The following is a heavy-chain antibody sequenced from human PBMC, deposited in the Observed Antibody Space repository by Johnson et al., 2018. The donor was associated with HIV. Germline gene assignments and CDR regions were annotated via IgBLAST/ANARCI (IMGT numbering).Heavy chain of an antibody. V-gene: IGHV3-9*01. D-gene: IGHD6-19*01. Sequence: VQLVESGGGLVQPGRSLRLSCAASGFTFDDYAMHWVRQAPGKGLEWVSGISWNSGSIGYADSVKGRFTISRDNAKNSLYLQMNSLRAGDTAVYYCARVAGDTGAFDIWGQGTMVTVSS. J-gene: IGHJ3*02. CDR2: ISWNSGSI. CDR1: GFTFDDYA. CDR3: ARVAGDTGAFDI.